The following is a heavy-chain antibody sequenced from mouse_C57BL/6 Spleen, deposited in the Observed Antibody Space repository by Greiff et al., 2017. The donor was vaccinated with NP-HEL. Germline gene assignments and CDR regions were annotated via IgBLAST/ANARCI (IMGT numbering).Heavy chain of an antibody. CDR3: ARRYYGSSYGYFDV. V-gene: IGHV5-17*01. Sequence: EVKLVESGGGLVKPGGSLKLSCAASGFTFSDYGMHWVRQAPEKGLEWVAYISSGSSTIYSADTVKGRFTISRDNAKNTLFLQMTSLRSEDTAMYYCARRYYGSSYGYFDVWGTGTTVTVSS. D-gene: IGHD1-1*01. J-gene: IGHJ1*03. CDR1: GFTFSDYG. CDR2: ISSGSSTI.